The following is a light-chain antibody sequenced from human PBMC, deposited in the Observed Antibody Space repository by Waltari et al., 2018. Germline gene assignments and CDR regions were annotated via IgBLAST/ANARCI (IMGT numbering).Light chain of an antibody. CDR1: QSISSRF. CDR2: GAS. J-gene: IGKJ2*01. Sequence: EIVLTQSPGTLSLSPGERATLSCRASQSISSRFLAWYQHKPGQAPRLVIYGASSRLTGIPARFSDSGSGTDFTLTISKLEPEDFAVYYCHQYSTSPYTFGQGTKLQI. V-gene: IGKV3-20*01. CDR3: HQYSTSPYT.